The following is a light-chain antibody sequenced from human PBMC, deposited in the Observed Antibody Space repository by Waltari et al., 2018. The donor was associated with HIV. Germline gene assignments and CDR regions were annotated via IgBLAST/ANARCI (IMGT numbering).Light chain of an antibody. Sequence: DIVMTQSQLSLPVTAGEPASISCRSSQSLLHSSGYNYLDWYFQKPVQSPQLLIYLGSNRASGVPDRFSGSGSGTNFTLKIRRVDTENVGIYYCMQALQTPLTFGGGTKVEI. V-gene: IGKV2-28*01. CDR3: MQALQTPLT. CDR2: LGS. J-gene: IGKJ4*01. CDR1: QSLLHSSGYNY.